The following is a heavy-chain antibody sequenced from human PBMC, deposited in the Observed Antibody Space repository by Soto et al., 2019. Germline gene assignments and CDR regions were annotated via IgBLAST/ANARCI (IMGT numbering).Heavy chain of an antibody. CDR2: IYSGGST. CDR1: GFTVSSNY. Sequence: EVQLVETGGGLIQPGGSLRLSCAASGFTVSSNYMSWVRQAPGKGLEWVSVIYSGGSTYYADSVKGRFTISRDNSKNTLYLQMNSLRAEDTAVYYCAREACSGGSPSFCYGMDVWGQGTTVTVSS. D-gene: IGHD2-15*01. CDR3: AREACSGGSPSFCYGMDV. J-gene: IGHJ6*02. V-gene: IGHV3-53*02.